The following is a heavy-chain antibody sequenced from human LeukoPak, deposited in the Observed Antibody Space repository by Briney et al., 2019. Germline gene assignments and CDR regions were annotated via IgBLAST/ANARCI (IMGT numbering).Heavy chain of an antibody. D-gene: IGHD7-27*01. J-gene: IGHJ3*02. CDR1: GFTFSDYY. CDR3: SRFKLGIRPNAFDM. CDR2: ISSGSSTI. V-gene: IGHV3-11*01. Sequence: NPGGSLRLSCAASGFTFSDYYMSWIRQAPGKGLEWVSYISSGSSTIYYAGSVKGRFTISRDNAKNSLSLQMNSLRAEDTAVYYCSRFKLGIRPNAFDMWGQGTMVTVSS.